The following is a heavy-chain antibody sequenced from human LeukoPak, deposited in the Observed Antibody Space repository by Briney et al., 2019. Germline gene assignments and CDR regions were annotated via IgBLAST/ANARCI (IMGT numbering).Heavy chain of an antibody. V-gene: IGHV4-39*01. CDR1: GGSISSSSYY. J-gene: IGHJ6*03. Sequence: SETLSLTCTVSGGSISSSSYYWGWIRQPPGKGLEWIGNIYYDGSTYYNPSLKSRVTISVDTSRNQFSLRLSSVTAADTAMYSCGRIGATFPHYYMDVXXXXTTVTVSS. CDR2: IYYDGST. CDR3: GRIGATFPHYYMDV. D-gene: IGHD3-16*01.